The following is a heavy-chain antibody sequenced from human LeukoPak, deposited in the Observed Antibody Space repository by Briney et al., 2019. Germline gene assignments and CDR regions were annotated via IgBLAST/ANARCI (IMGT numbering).Heavy chain of an antibody. CDR1: GYSISSGYY. V-gene: IGHV4-38-2*02. D-gene: IGHD6-13*01. Sequence: PSEALSLTCIVSGYSISSGYYWGWIRQPPGKGLEWIGNIHHSGSTYYNPSLKSRVTISVDTSKNQLSLKLSSVTAADTAVYYCARVAAGIGFFQHWGQGTLVTVSS. CDR3: ARVAAGIGFFQH. CDR2: IHHSGST. J-gene: IGHJ1*01.